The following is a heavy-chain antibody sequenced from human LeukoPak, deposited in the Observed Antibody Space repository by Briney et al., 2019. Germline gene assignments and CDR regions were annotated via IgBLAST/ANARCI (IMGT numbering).Heavy chain of an antibody. V-gene: IGHV1-69*13. Sequence: ASVKVSCKASGGTFSSYAISWVRQAPGQGLEWMGGIIPIFGTANYAQKFQGRVTITADESTSTAYMELRSLRSDDTAVYYCARVEHTAMVTFHYWGQGTLVTVSS. J-gene: IGHJ4*02. D-gene: IGHD5-18*01. CDR3: ARVEHTAMVTFHY. CDR2: IIPIFGTA. CDR1: GGTFSSYA.